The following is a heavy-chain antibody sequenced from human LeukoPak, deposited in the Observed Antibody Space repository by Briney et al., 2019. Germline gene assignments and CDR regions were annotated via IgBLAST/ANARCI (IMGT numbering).Heavy chain of an antibody. CDR1: GYTFTGYY. J-gene: IGHJ3*02. CDR2: INPNSGGT. CDR3: ARGPYIVATPNDAFDI. Sequence: GASVKVSCKASGYTFTGYYMHWVRQAPRQGLEWMGWINPNSGGTNYAQKFQGRVTMTRDTSISTAYMELSRLRSDDTAVYYCARGPYIVATPNDAFDIWGQGTMVTVSS. V-gene: IGHV1-2*02. D-gene: IGHD5-12*01.